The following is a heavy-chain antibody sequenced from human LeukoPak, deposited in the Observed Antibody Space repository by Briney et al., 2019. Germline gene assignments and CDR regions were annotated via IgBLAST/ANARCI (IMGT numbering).Heavy chain of an antibody. CDR3: AISIGYSYGDDAFDV. CDR1: GGSISSNFY. J-gene: IGHJ3*01. Sequence: PSETLSLTCAVSGGSISSNFYWGWVRQSPGIGLKWIATMYPPLYHGGNTFYSPSLKSRVTMSLDKSQNQFSLKLHSVTATDTAVYYCAISIGYSYGDDAFDVWGPGTGVTVSS. CDR2: MYPPLYHGGNT. D-gene: IGHD5-18*01. V-gene: IGHV4-38-2*01.